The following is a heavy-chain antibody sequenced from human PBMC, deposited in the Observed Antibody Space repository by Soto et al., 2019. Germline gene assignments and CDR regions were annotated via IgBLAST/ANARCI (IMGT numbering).Heavy chain of an antibody. D-gene: IGHD3-3*01. Sequence: QVQLVESGGGVVQPGRSLRLSCAASGFTFRSYGMHWVRQAPGKGLEWVAGIWYDGTNEFYADSVKGRFTISRDNAKNTLYLQMNSLRVEDTAVYYCARDSDFLREGDDLDYWGQGTLVIVSS. CDR3: ARDSDFLREGDDLDY. CDR2: IWYDGTNE. CDR1: GFTFRSYG. J-gene: IGHJ4*02. V-gene: IGHV3-33*01.